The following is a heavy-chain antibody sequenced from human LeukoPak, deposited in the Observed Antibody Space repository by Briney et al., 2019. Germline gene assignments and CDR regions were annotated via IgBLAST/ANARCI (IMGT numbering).Heavy chain of an antibody. D-gene: IGHD7-27*01. V-gene: IGHV4-39*07. CDR3: AKSGDYRFDP. CDR2: IFYSGST. Sequence: SETLSLTCTVSGGSIRSSTYYWGWIRQPPGKGLEWIGSIFYSGSTYYNPSLKSRVTISVDKSKNHFSLTLSSVTAADTAVYYCAKSGDYRFDPWGQGTLVTVSS. J-gene: IGHJ5*02. CDR1: GGSIRSSTYY.